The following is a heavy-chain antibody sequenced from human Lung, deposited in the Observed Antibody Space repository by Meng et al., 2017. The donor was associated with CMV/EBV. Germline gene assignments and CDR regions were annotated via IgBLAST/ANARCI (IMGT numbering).Heavy chain of an antibody. J-gene: IGHJ6*02. CDR2: IRSKANSYAT. CDR1: GFTFSGSA. D-gene: IGHD2-2*01. V-gene: IGHV3-73*01. Sequence: ESXXISCAASGFTFSGSAMHWVRQASGKGLEWVGRIRSKANSYATAYAASVKGRFTISRDDSKNTAYLQMNSLKTEDTAVYYCTRRGPAAMGGMDVWGQGTTVTVSS. CDR3: TRRGPAAMGGMDV.